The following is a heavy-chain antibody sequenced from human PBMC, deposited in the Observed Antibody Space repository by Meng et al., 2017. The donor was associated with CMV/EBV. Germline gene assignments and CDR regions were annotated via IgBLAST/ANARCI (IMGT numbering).Heavy chain of an antibody. D-gene: IGHD7-27*01. V-gene: IGHV3-74*01. CDR1: GFTFSSYW. CDR2: INSEGSST. J-gene: IGHJ4*02. CDR3: ARVANGGGVGGPLDY. Sequence: GGSLRLSCAASGFTFSSYWMHWVRQAPGKGLVWVSRINSEGSSTSYADSVKGRFTISRDNAKNTLYPQMNSLRAEDTAVYYCARVANGGGVGGPLDYWGQGTLVTVSS.